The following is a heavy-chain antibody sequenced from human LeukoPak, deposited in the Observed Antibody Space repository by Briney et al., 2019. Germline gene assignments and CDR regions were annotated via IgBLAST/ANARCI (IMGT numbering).Heavy chain of an antibody. CDR2: INPNSGGT. V-gene: IGHV1-2*02. Sequence: VASVKVSCKASGYTFSGYYLHWVRQAPGQGLEWMGWINPNSGGTNSAQKFQGRVTMTRDTSIITAYMELSRLRSDDTAVYYCAKNIWFGESSDAFHIWGRGTMVTVSS. CDR1: GYTFSGYY. CDR3: AKNIWFGESSDAFHI. J-gene: IGHJ3*02. D-gene: IGHD3-10*01.